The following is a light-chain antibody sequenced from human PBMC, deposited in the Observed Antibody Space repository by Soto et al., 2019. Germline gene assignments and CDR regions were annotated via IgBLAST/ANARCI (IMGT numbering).Light chain of an antibody. CDR1: SGHSNYA. CDR2: VNSGGSH. CDR3: QTWGTGSAIVV. V-gene: IGLV4-69*01. Sequence: QPVLTQSPSASASLGASVKFTCTLSSGHSNYAIAWHQQQPEKGPRYLMKVNSGGSHIKGDGIPDRFSGSSSGAERYLFISSLQSEDEADYYCQTWGTGSAIVVFGGGTQLTVL. J-gene: IGLJ7*01.